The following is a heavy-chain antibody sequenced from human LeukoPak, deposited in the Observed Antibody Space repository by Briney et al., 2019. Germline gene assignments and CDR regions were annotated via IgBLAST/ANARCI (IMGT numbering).Heavy chain of an antibody. V-gene: IGHV3-53*01. CDR2: IYSGGDT. CDR1: GFTVSSNY. D-gene: IGHD4-17*01. J-gene: IGHJ5*02. Sequence: GGSLRLSCAASGFTVSSNYMSWVRQAPGKGLEWVSVIYSGGDTCYAGSVKGRFTISRDTSKNTLYLQINSLRVEDTAVYYCIVFGDSNHWGQGTLVTVSS. CDR3: IVFGDSNH.